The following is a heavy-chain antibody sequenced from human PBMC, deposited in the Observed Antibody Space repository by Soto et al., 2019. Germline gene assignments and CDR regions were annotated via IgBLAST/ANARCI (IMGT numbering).Heavy chain of an antibody. J-gene: IGHJ4*02. D-gene: IGHD1-1*01. CDR3: ARGLASDNVDS. CDR2: IYDGGYT. V-gene: IGHV4-34*01. Sequence: SETLSLTCAVHGGSFSGYYWDWIRQPPGKGLEWIGHIYDGGYTYSNPSLTSRLVISVDTSKTQFSLKLSSVTAADTALSYCARGLASDNVDSWGQGTLVTGSS. CDR1: GGSFSGYY.